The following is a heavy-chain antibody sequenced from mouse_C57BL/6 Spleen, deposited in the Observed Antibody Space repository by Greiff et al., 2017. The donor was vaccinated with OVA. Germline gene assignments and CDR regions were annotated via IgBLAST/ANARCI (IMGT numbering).Heavy chain of an antibody. CDR1: GFNIKNTY. D-gene: IGHD2-4*01. Sequence: VQLQQSVAELVRPGASVKLSCTASGFNIKNTYMHWVKQRPEQGLEWIGRIDPANGNTKYAPKFQGKATLTADTSSNTAYLQLSSLTSEDTAIYYCDRGNYDCYYDAMDYWGQGTSVTVSS. CDR3: DRGNYDCYYDAMDY. CDR2: IDPANGNT. V-gene: IGHV14-3*01. J-gene: IGHJ4*01.